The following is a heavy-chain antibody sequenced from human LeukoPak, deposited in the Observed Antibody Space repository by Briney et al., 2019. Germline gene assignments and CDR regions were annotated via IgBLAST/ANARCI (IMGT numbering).Heavy chain of an antibody. Sequence: GGSLRLSCAASGFAFADYAIHWVHQGPGGGLEWVSLTSGDGGTTYYADSVKGRFTISRDNSKNSLFLQMNSLRTEDTALYYCAKDMVWGWYFDLWGRGTLVTVSS. CDR1: GFAFADYA. CDR3: AKDMVWGWYFDL. J-gene: IGHJ2*01. CDR2: TSGDGGTT. D-gene: IGHD7-27*01. V-gene: IGHV3-43*02.